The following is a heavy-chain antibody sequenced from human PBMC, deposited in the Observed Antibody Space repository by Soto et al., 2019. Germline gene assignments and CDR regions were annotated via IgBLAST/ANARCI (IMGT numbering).Heavy chain of an antibody. Sequence: SETLSLTCAAYGGSFSSYYWSWIRQPPGKGLEWIGEINHSGSTNYNPSLKSRVTISVDTSKNQFALKLSSVTAAVTAVYYCARGYVVVAVWGQGTRVAVSS. CDR2: INHSGST. D-gene: IGHD2-21*02. V-gene: IGHV4-34*01. J-gene: IGHJ4*02. CDR1: GGSFSSYY. CDR3: ARGYVVVAV.